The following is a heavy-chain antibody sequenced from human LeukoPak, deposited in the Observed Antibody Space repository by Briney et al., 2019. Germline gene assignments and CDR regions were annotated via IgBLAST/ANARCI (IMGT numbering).Heavy chain of an antibody. D-gene: IGHD3-10*01. Sequence: GGFLRLSCAASGFTFSSYSMNWVRQAPGKGLEWVSSISSSSSYIYYADSVKGRFTISRDNAKNSLYLQMNSLRAEDTAVYYCARDLGYGSGSYYSWGQGTLVTVSS. CDR2: ISSSSSYI. CDR3: ARDLGYGSGSYYS. V-gene: IGHV3-21*01. J-gene: IGHJ4*02. CDR1: GFTFSSYS.